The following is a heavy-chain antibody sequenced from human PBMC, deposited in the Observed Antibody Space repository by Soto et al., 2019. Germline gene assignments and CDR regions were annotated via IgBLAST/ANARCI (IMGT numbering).Heavy chain of an antibody. CDR1: GGSISSGGYY. V-gene: IGHV4-31*03. CDR3: ARLSSGERLNFDY. J-gene: IGHJ4*02. D-gene: IGHD3-10*02. Sequence: QVQLQESGPGLVKPSQTLSLTCTVSGGSISSGGYYWSWIRQHPGKGLEWIGYIYYSGSTYYNPSLKSRVTISLDTSKNQCSLKLSSVTAADTAMYYCARLSSGERLNFDYWGQETLITVSS. CDR2: IYYSGST.